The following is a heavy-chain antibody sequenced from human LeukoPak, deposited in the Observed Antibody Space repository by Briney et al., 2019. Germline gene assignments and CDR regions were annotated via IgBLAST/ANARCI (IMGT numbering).Heavy chain of an antibody. J-gene: IGHJ4*02. CDR1: GFTFSSYA. CDR2: ISGSGGRT. V-gene: IGHV3-23*01. Sequence: GAPLRLSCGASGFTFSSYAMSWVRRAPGKGLEWVSAISGSGGRTYYADSVKGRFTIPRDNSKNTLYLQMNSLRAEDTAVYYCAKVKGGGEYYDILTGYLARFYFDYWGQGTLVTVSS. CDR3: AKVKGGGEYYDILTGYLARFYFDY. D-gene: IGHD3-9*01.